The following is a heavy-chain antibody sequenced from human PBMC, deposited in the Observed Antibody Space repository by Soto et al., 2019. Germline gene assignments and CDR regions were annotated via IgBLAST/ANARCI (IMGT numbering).Heavy chain of an antibody. D-gene: IGHD2-15*01. CDR2: ITSDGSNK. CDR3: AKRGFCSGGRCYSFHFDY. CDR1: GFTFSGHG. V-gene: IGHV3-30*18. J-gene: IGHJ4*02. Sequence: PGGSLRLSCAASGFTFSGHGMHWVRQTPGKGLEWVALITSDGSNKFYADSVKGRSTNSRDNSKNTLYLQMNSLRAEDTAVYYCAKRGFCSGGRCYSFHFDYWGQGALVTVSS.